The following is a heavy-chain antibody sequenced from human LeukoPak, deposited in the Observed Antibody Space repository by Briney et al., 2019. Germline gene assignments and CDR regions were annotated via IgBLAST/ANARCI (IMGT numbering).Heavy chain of an antibody. J-gene: IGHJ4*02. Sequence: GGSLRLSCAAFGFIFSSFAMSWVRQAPGKGLEWVPTITGSGAITYYADFVKGRFTISRDDSREMLFLQIDSLRAEDMAVYYCAKWGFTYGPGYFDLWGQGTLVTVSS. CDR1: GFIFSSFA. CDR3: AKWGFTYGPGYFDL. V-gene: IGHV3-23*01. CDR2: ITGSGAIT. D-gene: IGHD3-10*01.